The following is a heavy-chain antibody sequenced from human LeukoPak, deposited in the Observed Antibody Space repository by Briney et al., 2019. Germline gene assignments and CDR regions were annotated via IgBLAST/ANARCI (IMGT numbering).Heavy chain of an antibody. CDR2: INPNSGGT. J-gene: IGHJ6*02. V-gene: IGHV1-2*02. CDR3: ARADPHYDILTGYYSVHYYFYGMDV. Sequence: GASVKVSCKASGYTFTGYYMHWVRQAPGQGLEWMGWINPNSGGTNYAQRFQGRVTMTRDTSISTAYMELSRLRSDDTAVYYCARADPHYDILTGYYSVHYYFYGMDVWGQGTTVTVSS. CDR1: GYTFTGYY. D-gene: IGHD3-9*01.